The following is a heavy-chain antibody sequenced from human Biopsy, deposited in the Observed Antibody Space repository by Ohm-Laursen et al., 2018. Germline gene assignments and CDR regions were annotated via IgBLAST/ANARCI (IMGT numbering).Heavy chain of an antibody. V-gene: IGHV3-23*01. J-gene: IGHJ6*02. Sequence: SLRLSCTASGFTFSSYAMSWVRQAPGKGLEWVSTINSSGGSTYYADSVKGRFTISRDNSKNTLYLQMNSLRAEDTAVYYCARDYQPKIMTIHYYYYGMDVWGLGTTVTVSS. CDR2: INSSGGST. CDR3: ARDYQPKIMTIHYYYYGMDV. CDR1: GFTFSSYA. D-gene: IGHD2-2*01.